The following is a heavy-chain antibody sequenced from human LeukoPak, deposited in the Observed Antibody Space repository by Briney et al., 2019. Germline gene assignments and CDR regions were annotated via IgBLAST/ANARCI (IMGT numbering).Heavy chain of an antibody. Sequence: ASVKVSCKASGYTFTSYGISWVRQAPGQGLEWMGWISAYNGNTNYAQKLQGRVTMTTDTSTSTAYVELRSLRSDDTAVYYCARDSYDFWSCYYPTIEPLDYWGQGTLVTVSS. J-gene: IGHJ4*02. V-gene: IGHV1-18*01. CDR2: ISAYNGNT. CDR3: ARDSYDFWSCYYPTIEPLDY. D-gene: IGHD3-3*01. CDR1: GYTFTSYG.